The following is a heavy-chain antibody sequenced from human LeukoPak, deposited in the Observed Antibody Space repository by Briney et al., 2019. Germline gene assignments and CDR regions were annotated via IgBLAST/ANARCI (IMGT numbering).Heavy chain of an antibody. J-gene: IGHJ6*03. D-gene: IGHD3-10*01. CDR2: ISAYNGNT. Sequence: ASVKVSCKASGYTFTSYGISWVRQAPGQGLEWMGWISAYNGNTNYAQKLQGRVTMTTDTSTSTAYMELRSLRSDDTAVYYCARGITMVRGVINGYYYYYMDVWGKGTTVTISS. CDR3: ARGITMVRGVINGYYYYYMDV. CDR1: GYTFTSYG. V-gene: IGHV1-18*01.